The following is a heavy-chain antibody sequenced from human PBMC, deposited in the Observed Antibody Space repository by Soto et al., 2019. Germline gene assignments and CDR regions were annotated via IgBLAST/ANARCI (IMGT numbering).Heavy chain of an antibody. CDR1: GSTFSSYD. Sequence: QVQLVESGGDVVQPGRSLRLSCAASGSTFSSYDIHWVRQVPGKGLEWVAHISPDGNNAYYADSVKGRFTISRDNARNXXXXXXXXLXPXXXAVYXCVRGPSHGAFDIWGQGTLVTVSS. J-gene: IGHJ3*02. V-gene: IGHV3-30-3*01. CDR2: ISPDGNNA. CDR3: VRGPSHGAFDI.